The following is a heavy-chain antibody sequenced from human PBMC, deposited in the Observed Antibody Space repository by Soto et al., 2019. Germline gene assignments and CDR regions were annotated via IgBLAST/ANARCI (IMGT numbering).Heavy chain of an antibody. D-gene: IGHD6-6*01. V-gene: IGHV4-38-2*01. CDR2: IYHSGST. CDR3: ASRYSSSAGFNY. CDR1: GYSITSGHY. Sequence: PSGTLSLTSAVSGYSITSGHYWGWIRQPPGKGLEWIGSIYHSGSTYYNPPLKSRYTISVDTSKIPYSLNLSSFTAAASAVYYCASRYSSSAGFNYWGQGTLVTVSS. J-gene: IGHJ4*02.